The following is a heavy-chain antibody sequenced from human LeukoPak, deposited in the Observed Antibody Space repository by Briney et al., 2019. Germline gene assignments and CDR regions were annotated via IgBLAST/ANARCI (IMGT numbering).Heavy chain of an antibody. CDR1: GFTFSTYG. Sequence: GGSLRLSCAASGFTFSTYGMHWVRQAPGKGLEWVAVIWYDGSNKYYADSVKGRFTISRDNSKNTLDLQMNSLRAEDTAVYYCAKDSRDGYNLYYMDVWGKGTTVTASS. V-gene: IGHV3-33*06. D-gene: IGHD5-24*01. CDR2: IWYDGSNK. CDR3: AKDSRDGYNLYYMDV. J-gene: IGHJ6*03.